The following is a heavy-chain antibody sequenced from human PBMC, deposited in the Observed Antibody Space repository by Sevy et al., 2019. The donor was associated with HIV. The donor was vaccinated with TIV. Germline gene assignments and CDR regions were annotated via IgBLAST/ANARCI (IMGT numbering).Heavy chain of an antibody. CDR3: ARSIKGCTNGVCQSDY. Sequence: ASVKVSCKASGYTFTSYGISWVRQAPGQGLEWMGWISAYNGNTDYAQKIQGRVIMTTDTSTSTAYVELRSLRSDDTAVYYCARSIKGCTNGVCQSDYWGQGTLVTVSS. D-gene: IGHD2-8*01. CDR2: ISAYNGNT. J-gene: IGHJ4*02. V-gene: IGHV1-18*01. CDR1: GYTFTSYG.